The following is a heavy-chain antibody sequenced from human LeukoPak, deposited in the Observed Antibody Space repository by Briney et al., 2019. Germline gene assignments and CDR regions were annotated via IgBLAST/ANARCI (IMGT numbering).Heavy chain of an antibody. CDR1: GYTFTSYG. V-gene: IGHV1-18*01. J-gene: IGHJ4*02. Sequence: ASVKVSCKASGYTFTSYGISWVRQAPGQGLEWMGWISAYNGNTNYAQKHPGRVTITTDTTTSTAYMELRSLRSDDTAVYYWARDQTLGEINIWGQGTLVTVPS. CDR3: ARDQTLGEINI. D-gene: IGHD2/OR15-2a*01. CDR2: ISAYNGNT.